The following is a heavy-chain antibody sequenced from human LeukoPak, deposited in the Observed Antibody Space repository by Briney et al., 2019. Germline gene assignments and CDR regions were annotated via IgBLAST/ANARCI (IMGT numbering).Heavy chain of an antibody. CDR1: GFIFSNYA. D-gene: IGHD3-10*01. CDR3: AKDGRYYFGSGSYPFDS. CDR2: ISGSADNT. V-gene: IGHV3-23*01. Sequence: GGSLRLSCAASGFIFSNYAMSWVRQAPGKGLEWVSAISGSADNTYYADSVRGRFTISRDNSKDTLYLHMKDLRALDTAMYYCAKDGRYYFGSGSYPFDSWGQGTRVTVSS. J-gene: IGHJ5*01.